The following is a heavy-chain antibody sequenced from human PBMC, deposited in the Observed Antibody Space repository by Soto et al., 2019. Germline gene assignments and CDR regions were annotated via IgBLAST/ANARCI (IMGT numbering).Heavy chain of an antibody. CDR2: IYYDGNT. Sequence: QLQLQESGPGLVKPSETLSLTCTVSGDSITSNSYYWGWIRQPPGKGLEWIGSIYYDGNTYYNPSLKSRVTISVDPSRSQFSLKLSSMTAADTAMYYCARRSPGYSYPYIWFDPWGQGTPVSVSS. CDR3: ARRSPGYSYPYIWFDP. D-gene: IGHD5-18*01. V-gene: IGHV4-39*01. CDR1: GDSITSNSYY. J-gene: IGHJ5*02.